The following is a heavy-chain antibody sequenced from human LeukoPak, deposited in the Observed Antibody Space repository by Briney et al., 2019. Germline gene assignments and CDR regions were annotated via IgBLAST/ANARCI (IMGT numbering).Heavy chain of an antibody. CDR2: IYSSGNT. CDR3: ASAHIQYYYGSGSFYFDY. Sequence: SETLSLTCTVSGASISSNNYYWGWVRQPPGKGLEWIGNIYSSGNTYYNASLKSRVTIYIDTSKNQFSLNLSSVTAADTAVYYCASAHIQYYYGSGSFYFDYWGQGTLVTVSS. D-gene: IGHD3-10*01. CDR1: GASISSNNYY. J-gene: IGHJ4*02. V-gene: IGHV4-39*01.